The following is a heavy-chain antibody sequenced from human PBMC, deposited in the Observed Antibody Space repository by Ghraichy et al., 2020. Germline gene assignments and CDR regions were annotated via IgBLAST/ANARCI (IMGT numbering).Heavy chain of an antibody. Sequence: GGSLKLSCAASGFTFSNYAMSWVRQAPGKGLDWVSAISASGGSAQYAESVKGRFTISRDNSKNILYLQMSALRAEDTAVYYCANVETETWHSYGYSDHWGQGTLVTVSS. J-gene: IGHJ4*02. D-gene: IGHD5-18*01. V-gene: IGHV3-23*01. CDR1: GFTFSNYA. CDR2: ISASGGSA. CDR3: ANVETETWHSYGYSDH.